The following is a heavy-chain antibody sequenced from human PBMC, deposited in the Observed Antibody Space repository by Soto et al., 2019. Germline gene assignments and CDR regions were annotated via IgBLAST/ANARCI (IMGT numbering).Heavy chain of an antibody. CDR2: IYHGGST. CDR3: ARVGPWVPYYYDSSPYTFRNWFDP. Sequence: PETLSLTCALSVYSISIGYYWGWLRQPPGKGLERIASIYHGGSTYYNPSLNSRVTLSIDMTNNHVSLILNSVTAADTAVYYCARVGPWVPYYYDSSPYTFRNWFDPWGQGTLVTVSS. D-gene: IGHD3-22*01. CDR1: VYSISIGYY. V-gene: IGHV4-38-2*01. J-gene: IGHJ5*02.